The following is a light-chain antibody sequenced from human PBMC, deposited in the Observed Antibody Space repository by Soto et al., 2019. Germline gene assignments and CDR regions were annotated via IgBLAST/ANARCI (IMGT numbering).Light chain of an antibody. Sequence: EIVLTQSPGTLSLSPGERATLSCRASQSVSNNYLAWYQQKPGQAPRLLIYGASTRATGIPARFSGSGSGTEFTLTISSLQSEDFAVYYCQHYNDWPTFGQGTKVDI. CDR1: QSVSNN. V-gene: IGKV3-15*01. CDR3: QHYNDWPT. CDR2: GAS. J-gene: IGKJ1*01.